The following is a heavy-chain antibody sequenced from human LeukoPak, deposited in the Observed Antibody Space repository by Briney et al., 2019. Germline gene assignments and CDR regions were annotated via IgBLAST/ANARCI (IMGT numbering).Heavy chain of an antibody. V-gene: IGHV3-23*01. Sequence: GGSLRLSCAASGFTFASYGMNWVRQAPGKGLEWVSAISGSGGSTYYADSVKGRFTISRDNSKNTLYLQMNSLRAEDTAVYYCAKFEWELPFDYWGQGTLVTVSS. D-gene: IGHD1-26*01. CDR1: GFTFASYG. J-gene: IGHJ4*02. CDR3: AKFEWELPFDY. CDR2: ISGSGGST.